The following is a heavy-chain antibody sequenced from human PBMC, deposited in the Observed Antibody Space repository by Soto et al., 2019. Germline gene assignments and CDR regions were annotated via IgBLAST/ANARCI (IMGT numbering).Heavy chain of an antibody. J-gene: IGHJ4*02. CDR1: GFPFSSYA. CDR2: ISGGGNDR. V-gene: IGHV3-23*01. Sequence: VQLLESGGSLVQPGGSLTLSCAASGFPFSSYAMSWVRQTPEKGLEWVAGISGGGNDRYYADFVQGRFTFSRDNSRNILYLQMNSLRADDTAMYFCVRSLFMVAPDNEPFDYWGQGTLVTVSS. CDR3: VRSLFMVAPDNEPFDY. D-gene: IGHD5-12*01.